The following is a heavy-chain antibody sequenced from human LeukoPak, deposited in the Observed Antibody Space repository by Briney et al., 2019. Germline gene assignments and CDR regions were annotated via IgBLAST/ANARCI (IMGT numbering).Heavy chain of an antibody. CDR2: ISSSSNYI. CDR1: GFTLSIYT. V-gene: IGHV3-21*01. J-gene: IGHJ4*02. D-gene: IGHD3-22*01. Sequence: PGGALRLSFAASGFTLSIYTLNWVRPAPGEGVEWVSSISSSSNYIYYADSVKGRFTISRDNAKNSLYLQMNSLRAEDTAVYYCARDYDGSGYFGYWGQGTLVTVSS. CDR3: ARDYDGSGYFGY.